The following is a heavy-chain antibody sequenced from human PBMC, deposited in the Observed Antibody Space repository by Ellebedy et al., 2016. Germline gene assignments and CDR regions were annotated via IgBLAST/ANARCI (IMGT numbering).Heavy chain of an antibody. Sequence: GGSLRLSCAASGFTFSNAWMNWVRQAPGKGLEWVGRIKSKTDGGAADYAAPVKGRFTISRDDSRNTLYLQMNSLKTEDTAVYFCTTVYRYNYDSVWGQGTLVTVSS. J-gene: IGHJ4*02. CDR2: IKSKTDGGAA. CDR3: TTVYRYNYDSV. CDR1: GFTFSNAW. V-gene: IGHV3-15*01. D-gene: IGHD5-18*01.